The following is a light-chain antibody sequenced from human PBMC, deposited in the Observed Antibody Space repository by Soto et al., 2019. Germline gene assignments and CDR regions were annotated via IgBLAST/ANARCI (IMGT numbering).Light chain of an antibody. Sequence: ETVMTQSPATLSVSPGERATLSCRASQSVNSDLAWYQKKPGQAPRLLIYDASTRATGIPARFSGGGSGTEFTLTISSLQSEDFAVYYCQQNNNWPRTFGQGTKVEI. CDR1: QSVNSD. CDR2: DAS. J-gene: IGKJ1*01. CDR3: QQNNNWPRT. V-gene: IGKV3-15*01.